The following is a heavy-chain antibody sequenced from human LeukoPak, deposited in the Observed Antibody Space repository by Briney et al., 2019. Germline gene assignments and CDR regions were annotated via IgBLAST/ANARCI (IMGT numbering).Heavy chain of an antibody. CDR1: GGTFSSYA. CDR3: ASHDFGVVIGYYYYMDV. CDR2: IIPIFDTA. V-gene: IGHV1-69*05. Sequence: SVKVSCKASGGTFSSYAISWVRQAPGQGLEWMGGIIPIFDTANYAQKFQGRVTITTDESTSTAYMELSSLRSEDTAVYYCASHDFGVVIGYYYYMDVWGKGTTVTVSS. J-gene: IGHJ6*03. D-gene: IGHD3-3*01.